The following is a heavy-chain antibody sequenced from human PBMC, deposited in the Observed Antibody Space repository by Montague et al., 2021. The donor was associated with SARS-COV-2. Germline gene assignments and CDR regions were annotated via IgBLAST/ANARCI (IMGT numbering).Heavy chain of an antibody. Sequence: SETLSLTCTVSGGSISSYYWNWIRQSPGKGLEWIGYVYYSGSTRYSPSHSGRVIISADTSKSQISLRLNSLGAEDTAVYYCARDRGRFWQFDLWGRGTMVTVS. CDR1: GGSISSYY. CDR2: VYYSGST. D-gene: IGHD5-12*01. CDR3: ARDRGRFWQFDL. J-gene: IGHJ2*01. V-gene: IGHV4-59*12.